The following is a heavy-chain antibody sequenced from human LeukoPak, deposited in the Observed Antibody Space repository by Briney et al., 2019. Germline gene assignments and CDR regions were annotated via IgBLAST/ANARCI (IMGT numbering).Heavy chain of an antibody. Sequence: ASVKVSCEASGYTFTGYYIHWVRQAPGQGLEWMGWINPNSGGTNYAQKFQGRVTMTRDTSISTAYMELSRLRSDDTAVFYCATSSGWKSNIDYWGQGTLVTVSS. CDR3: ATSSGWKSNIDY. V-gene: IGHV1-2*02. D-gene: IGHD6-19*01. J-gene: IGHJ4*02. CDR1: GYTFTGYY. CDR2: INPNSGGT.